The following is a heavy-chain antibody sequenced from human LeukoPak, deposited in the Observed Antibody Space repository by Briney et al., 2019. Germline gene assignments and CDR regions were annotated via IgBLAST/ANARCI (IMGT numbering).Heavy chain of an antibody. D-gene: IGHD1-26*01. CDR2: ICIDGTK. J-gene: IGHJ4*02. Sequence: GGSLRLSCASSGFTVSNHCMHWGRQAPGKGLVWVSRICIDGTKYYADAVKGRFTISRDDAKNTPSLQMNRLRAEDTAVYYCAREVEGGLGFDYWGQGSLVTVSS. CDR1: GFTVSNHC. V-gene: IGHV3-74*01. CDR3: AREVEGGLGFDY.